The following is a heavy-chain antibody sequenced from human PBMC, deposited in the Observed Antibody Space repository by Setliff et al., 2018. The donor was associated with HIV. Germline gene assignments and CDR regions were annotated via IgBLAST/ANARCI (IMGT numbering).Heavy chain of an antibody. CDR2: ISYSGNT. D-gene: IGHD5-18*01. CDR1: GDSISSISYY. V-gene: IGHV4-39*01. Sequence: KPSETLSLTCTVSGDSISSISYYWAWIRQTPGKGLEWIGSISYSGNTYYNPSLKSRVTISVDTSKNQFSLKLTSVTAADTAIFYCARRDPLYNYGHFDYWSQGTLVTVSS. CDR3: ARRDPLYNYGHFDY. J-gene: IGHJ4*02.